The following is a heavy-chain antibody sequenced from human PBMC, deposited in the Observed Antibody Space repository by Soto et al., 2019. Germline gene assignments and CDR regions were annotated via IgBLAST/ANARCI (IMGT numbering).Heavy chain of an antibody. V-gene: IGHV3-23*01. Sequence: GGSLRLSCAASGFTFSSYAMSWVRQAPGKGLEWVSAISGSGGSTYYADSVKGRFTISRDNSKNTLYLQMNSLRAEDTAVYYCAKESYYYDSSGSFDYWVQGTLVTVSS. D-gene: IGHD3-22*01. J-gene: IGHJ4*02. CDR3: AKESYYYDSSGSFDY. CDR2: ISGSGGST. CDR1: GFTFSSYA.